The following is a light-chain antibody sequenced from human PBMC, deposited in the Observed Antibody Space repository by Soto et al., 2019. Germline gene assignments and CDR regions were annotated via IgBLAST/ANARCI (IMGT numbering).Light chain of an antibody. CDR1: RNVSIY. J-gene: IGKJ5*01. CDR3: QQSYKMPS. Sequence: EIPLTQSPSSVAASVGDRLTLTCRASRNVSIYLNWYQHKPGKGPTLLIHATSNLQIGVPSRFSGSGSGTEFTLTISSLEPEDFGTYYCQQSYKMPSFGQGTRLEIK. CDR2: ATS. V-gene: IGKV1-39*01.